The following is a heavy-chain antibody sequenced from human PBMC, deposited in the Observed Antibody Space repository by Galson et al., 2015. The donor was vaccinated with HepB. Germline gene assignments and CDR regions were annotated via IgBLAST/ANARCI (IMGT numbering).Heavy chain of an antibody. CDR2: IYPGDSDT. J-gene: IGHJ6*02. D-gene: IGHD2/OR15-2a*01. CDR3: ARLSQSMDV. CDR1: GYSFTTYW. Sequence: QSGAEVKKPGDSLKISCEASGYSFTTYWIAWVRQMPGKGLEWMGMIYPGDSDTRYNPSLQGQVTISVDKPATTAFLQWNSLRASDTAMYYCARLSQSMDVWGRGTTVTVYS. V-gene: IGHV5-51*01.